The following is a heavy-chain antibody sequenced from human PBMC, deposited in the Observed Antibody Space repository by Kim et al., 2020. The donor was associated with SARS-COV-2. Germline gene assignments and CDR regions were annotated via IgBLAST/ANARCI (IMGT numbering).Heavy chain of an antibody. CDR3: ARPVADAFDI. V-gene: IGHV5-51*01. J-gene: IGHJ3*02. D-gene: IGHD6-19*01. Sequence: TRYSPSFQGQVTISADKSISTAYLQWSSLKASDTAMYYCARPVADAFDIWGQGTMVTVSS. CDR2: T.